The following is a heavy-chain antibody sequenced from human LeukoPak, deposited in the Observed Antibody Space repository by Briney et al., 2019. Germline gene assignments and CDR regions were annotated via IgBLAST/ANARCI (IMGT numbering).Heavy chain of an antibody. CDR3: ARNGTVTVAGTKFNYFDY. Sequence: SETLSLTCTASGGSIISSTSYWVWIRQPPGKGLEWIGSVYHSGSTHYNPSLKSRVTISVDTSKNQFSLRLSSVTAADTAVYYCARNGTVTVAGTKFNYFDYWGQGTLVTVSS. V-gene: IGHV4-39*01. CDR1: GGSIISSTSY. CDR2: VYHSGST. D-gene: IGHD6-19*01. J-gene: IGHJ4*02.